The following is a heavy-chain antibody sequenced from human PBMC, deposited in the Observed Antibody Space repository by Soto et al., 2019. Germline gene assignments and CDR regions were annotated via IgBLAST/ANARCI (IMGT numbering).Heavy chain of an antibody. J-gene: IGHJ4*02. CDR1: GGSVSSGSYY. V-gene: IGHV4-61*01. CDR2: IYYSGST. Sequence: NPSETLSLTCTVSGGSVSSGSYYWSWIRQPPGKGLEWIGYIYYSGSTNYNPSLKSRVTISVDTSKNQFSLKLSSVTAADTAVYYCARLSEAMTSFDYWGQGTLVTVSS. CDR3: ARLSEAMTSFDY. D-gene: IGHD2-2*01.